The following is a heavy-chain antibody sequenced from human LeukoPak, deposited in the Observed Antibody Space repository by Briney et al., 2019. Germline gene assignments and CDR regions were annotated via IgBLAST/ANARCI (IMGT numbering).Heavy chain of an antibody. CDR2: ITTSDGNT. V-gene: IGHV3-23*01. D-gene: IGHD7-27*01. CDR1: GFTFSSYT. J-gene: IGHJ4*02. CDR3: AKDGGLWVSAHWGDS. Sequence: GGSLRLSCAASGFTFSSYTVSWVRQAPGKGLEWVSTITTSDGNTYYADSVKGRFTVSRDNSKNTLYLQMNSLRAEDTAVYYCAKDGGLWVSAHWGDSWGRGTLVTVSS.